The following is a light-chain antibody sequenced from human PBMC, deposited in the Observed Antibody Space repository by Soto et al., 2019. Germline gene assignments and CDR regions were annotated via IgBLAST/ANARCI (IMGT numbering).Light chain of an antibody. V-gene: IGKV1-5*03. CDR1: QSISSW. J-gene: IGKJ1*01. Sequence: DIQMTQSPSTLSASVGDRVTITCRASQSISSWLAWYQQKPGKAPKFLIHTASSLVSGVPSRFSGSGSGTEFTLTISSLQPDDFATYYCQQYNSYPWTFGQGTKVEIK. CDR2: TAS. CDR3: QQYNSYPWT.